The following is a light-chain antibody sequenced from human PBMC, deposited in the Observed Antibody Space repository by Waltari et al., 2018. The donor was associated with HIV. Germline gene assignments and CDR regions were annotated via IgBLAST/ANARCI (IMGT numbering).Light chain of an antibody. CDR2: EVS. V-gene: IGLV2-14*01. CDR3: SSYTNTNIS. CDR1: SSDVGTYTY. J-gene: IGLJ2*01. Sequence: QSALTQPASVSGSPGQSITISCTGPSSDVGTYTYVSWYQQHPGKAPKLIIYEVSTRPSGISDRFSGSKSDNAASLTIAALQPEDEADYYCSSYTNTNISVGGGTKLTVL.